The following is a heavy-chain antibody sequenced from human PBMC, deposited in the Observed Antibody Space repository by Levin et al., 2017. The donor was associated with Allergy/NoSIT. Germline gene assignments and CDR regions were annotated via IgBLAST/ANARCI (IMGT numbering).Heavy chain of an antibody. D-gene: IGHD1-7*01. V-gene: IGHV1-18*01. CDR3: ARGEVIGTPRGWIDP. CDR2: ISAHNGNR. CDR1: GYSFSSHA. Sequence: ASVKVSCKAYGYSFSSHAIIWVRQAPGQGLEWMGWISAHNGNRKYAQNLQGRVTMTTDTSTSTAYMELRSLRSDDTAVYYCARGEVIGTPRGWIDPWGQGTLVTVSS. J-gene: IGHJ5*02.